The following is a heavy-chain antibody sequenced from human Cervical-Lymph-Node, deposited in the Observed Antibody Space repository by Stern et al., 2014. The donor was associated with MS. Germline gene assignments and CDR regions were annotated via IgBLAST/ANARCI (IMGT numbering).Heavy chain of an antibody. CDR2: ISHDETQK. V-gene: IGHV3-30*18. CDR1: GFTFTDFG. D-gene: IGHD5-24*01. CDR3: AKRGPAKNYKLDWYLDV. Sequence: VQLVESGGGVVQPGESLKLFCAASGFTFTDFGIHWVRQGPGKGLEWVAVISHDETQKDYADFVRGRFTISRDNSKNTVYLQMNSLTPEDTAVYHCAKRGPAKNYKLDWYLDVWGRGTLVTVSP. J-gene: IGHJ2*01.